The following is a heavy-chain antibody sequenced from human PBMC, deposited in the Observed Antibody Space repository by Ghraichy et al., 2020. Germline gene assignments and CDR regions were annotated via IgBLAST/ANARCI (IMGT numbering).Heavy chain of an antibody. Sequence: GGSLRLSCAASGFTFSRYWMSWVRQVPGKGLELLANIKEDGSEKYYVDSVKGRFTISRDNAKNSLYLQMNSLRVEDTAVYYCARDVWAAGDYWGRGTLVTVSS. J-gene: IGHJ4*02. CDR2: IKEDGSEK. D-gene: IGHD1-26*01. V-gene: IGHV3-7*03. CDR1: GFTFSRYW. CDR3: ARDVWAAGDY.